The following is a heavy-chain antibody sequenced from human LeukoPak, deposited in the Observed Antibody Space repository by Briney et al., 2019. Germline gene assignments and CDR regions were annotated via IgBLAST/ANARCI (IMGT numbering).Heavy chain of an antibody. V-gene: IGHV4-39*01. Sequence: EPSETLSLTCTVSGGSISSSGYYWGWIRQPPGKGLEWIGSIYYSGSTYYNPSLKSRVTISVDTSKNQFSLKLSSVTAADTAVYYCARHQGTVLGWNYYFDYGGQGPLVTVSS. J-gene: IGHJ4*02. CDR2: IYYSGST. CDR1: GGSISSSGYY. D-gene: IGHD1-7*01. CDR3: ARHQGTVLGWNYYFDY.